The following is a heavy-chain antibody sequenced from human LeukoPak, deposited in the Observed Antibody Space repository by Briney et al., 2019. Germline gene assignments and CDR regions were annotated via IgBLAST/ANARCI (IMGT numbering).Heavy chain of an antibody. J-gene: IGHJ4*02. CDR1: GDSISSYY. Sequence: SETLSLTCNVSGDSISSYYWSWIRQTPGKGLEWIGYIYYSGSNNYHPSLKSRVTISVGTSKEQLSLKLSSVTAADTAVYYCARHYPVAGFDYWGRGILVTVSS. CDR2: IYYSGSN. D-gene: IGHD6-19*01. CDR3: ARHYPVAGFDY. V-gene: IGHV4-59*01.